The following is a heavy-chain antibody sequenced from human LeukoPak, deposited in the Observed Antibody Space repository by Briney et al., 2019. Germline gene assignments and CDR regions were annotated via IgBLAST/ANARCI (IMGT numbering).Heavy chain of an antibody. Sequence: SETLSLTCTVSGGSISSGDYYWSWIRQPPGKGLEWIGSIYHSGNTYYNPSLKGRVTISVDTSKNQFSLKLSSVTAADTAVYYCARGQRFDPWGQGTLVTVSS. V-gene: IGHV4-30-4*01. CDR3: ARGQRFDP. J-gene: IGHJ5*02. CDR2: IYHSGNT. CDR1: GGSISSGDYY.